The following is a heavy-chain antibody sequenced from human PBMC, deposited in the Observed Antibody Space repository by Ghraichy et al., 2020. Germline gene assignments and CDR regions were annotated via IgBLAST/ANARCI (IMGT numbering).Heavy chain of an antibody. CDR3: AREGYSYGAGWYFDL. D-gene: IGHD5-18*01. CDR1: GFTFSSYA. J-gene: IGHJ2*01. CDR2: ISYDGSNK. Sequence: GGSLRLSCAASGFTFSSYAMHWVRQAPGKGLEWVAVISYDGSNKYYADSVKGRFTISRDNSKNTLYLQMNSLRAEDTAVYYCAREGYSYGAGWYFDLWGRGTLVTVSS. V-gene: IGHV3-30*04.